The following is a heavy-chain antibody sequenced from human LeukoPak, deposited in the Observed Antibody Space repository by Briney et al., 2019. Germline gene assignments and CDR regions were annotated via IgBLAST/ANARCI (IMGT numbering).Heavy chain of an antibody. CDR3: ARVHPRGGYNKYYFVS. J-gene: IGHJ4*02. CDR1: GFTFSSYG. CDR2: IWYDGSNK. Sequence: PGGSLRLPCAASGFTFSSYGMHWVRQAPGKGLEGVAVIWYDGSNKYYADSVKGRFTISRDNSKNTLYLQMNSLRVEDTAVYYCARVHPRGGYNKYYFVSWGQGTLVTVSS. D-gene: IGHD5-18*01. V-gene: IGHV3-33*01.